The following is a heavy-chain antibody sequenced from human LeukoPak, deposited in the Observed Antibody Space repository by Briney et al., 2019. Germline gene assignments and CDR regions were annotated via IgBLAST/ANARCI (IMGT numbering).Heavy chain of an antibody. CDR2: MYHSGST. CDR1: GYSISGGYY. Sequence: SETLSLTCVVSGYSISGGYYWGWIRQPPGKGLEYVGSMYHSGSTYYNPSLKSRVTMSVNTSKNQFSLNLSSVTAADTAVYYCARSSVTSASQVIVYWGPGTVVTVSS. D-gene: IGHD2-21*02. V-gene: IGHV4-38-2*01. CDR3: ARSSVTSASQVIVY. J-gene: IGHJ4*02.